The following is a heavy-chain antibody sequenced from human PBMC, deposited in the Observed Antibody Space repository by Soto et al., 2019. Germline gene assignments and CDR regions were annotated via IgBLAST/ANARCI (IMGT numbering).Heavy chain of an antibody. CDR2: ISSSSTTK. D-gene: IGHD2-15*01. V-gene: IGHV3-48*01. CDR1: GFTFISYS. Sequence: GGSLRRSCAASGFTFISYSMNWVLQAPGKGLEWVSYISSSSTTKYYADSVKGRFTISRDNAKNSLYLQMNSLRAEDTAVFYWARDGCSCSIGWNWFVPWGHGT. CDR3: ARDGCSCSIGWNWFVP. J-gene: IGHJ5*02.